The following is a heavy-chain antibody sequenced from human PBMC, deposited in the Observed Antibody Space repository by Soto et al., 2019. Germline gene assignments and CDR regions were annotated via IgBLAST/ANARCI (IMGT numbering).Heavy chain of an antibody. J-gene: IGHJ6*03. V-gene: IGHV6-1*01. CDR3: ARGSWDDVSGHFYLDV. Sequence: SQTLSLTCDISGDSVSSNSAAWNWIRQTPSRSLEWLGRTYYKSKWYNNYALSVQSRITVNPDTSKNQFSLQLNSVTPEDTAVYYCARGSWDDVSGHFYLDVWGKGTTVSVSS. D-gene: IGHD1-1*01. CDR2: TYYKSKWYN. CDR1: GDSVSSNSAA.